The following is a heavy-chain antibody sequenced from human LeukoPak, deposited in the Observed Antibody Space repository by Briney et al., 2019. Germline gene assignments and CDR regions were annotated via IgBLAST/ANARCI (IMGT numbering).Heavy chain of an antibody. V-gene: IGHV3-9*01. CDR1: GFTFDDYA. CDR2: ISWNSGSI. D-gene: IGHD2-2*01. J-gene: IGHJ5*02. Sequence: GGSLRLSCAASGFTFDDYAMHCVRQAPGKGLEWVSGISWNSGSIGYADSVKGRFTISRDNAKNSLYLQMNSLRAEDTALYYCVRDRCSSTSCHDSPNWFDPWGQGTLVTVSS. CDR3: VRDRCSSTSCHDSPNWFDP.